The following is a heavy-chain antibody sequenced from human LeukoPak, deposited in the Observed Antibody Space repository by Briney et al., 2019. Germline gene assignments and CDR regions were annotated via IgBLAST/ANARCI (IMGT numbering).Heavy chain of an antibody. J-gene: IGHJ4*02. Sequence: SETLSLTCAVSGVSMGRGGYSWSWVRLPPGKGLEWIGYIYHSGSSSYNPSLKSRVTIPMDRSKNQFSLRLTSVTAADTAIYYCVSAYCGGDCYHSLLANWGQGILVTVSS. V-gene: IGHV4-30-2*01. CDR2: IYHSGSS. D-gene: IGHD2-21*02. CDR3: VSAYCGGDCYHSLLAN. CDR1: GVSMGRGGYS.